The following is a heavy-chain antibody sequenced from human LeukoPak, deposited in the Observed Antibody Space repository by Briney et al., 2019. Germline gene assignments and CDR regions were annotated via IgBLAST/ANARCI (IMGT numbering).Heavy chain of an antibody. V-gene: IGHV4-4*07. D-gene: IGHD7-27*01. CDR1: GDSVSNNC. CDR2: VCTSGIT. CDR3: ARDVLGMSGVWFFDL. Sequence: SETLSLTCAVSGDSVSNNCWTWIRQPAGKGLEWIGRVCTSGITNFHPSLESRVTMSLDTSKKQFSLRLTSVTAADTAVYYCARDVLGMSGVWFFDLWGRGTLVTVSS. J-gene: IGHJ2*01.